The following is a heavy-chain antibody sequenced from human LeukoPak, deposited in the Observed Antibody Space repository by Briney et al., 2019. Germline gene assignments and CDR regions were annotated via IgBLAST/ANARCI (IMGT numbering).Heavy chain of an antibody. D-gene: IGHD3-10*02. V-gene: IGHV3-30*04. CDR2: ISYDVSNK. CDR3: ARDGVFGFGTLDY. J-gene: IGHJ4*02. Sequence: GGSPRLSCAASGFTFSSSAMHWVRQAPGKGLEWVAVISYDVSNKYDADSVKGRFTISRDNSKSTLYLQMNSLRAEDTAVYYCARDGVFGFGTLDYWGQGTLVTVSS. CDR1: GFTFSSSA.